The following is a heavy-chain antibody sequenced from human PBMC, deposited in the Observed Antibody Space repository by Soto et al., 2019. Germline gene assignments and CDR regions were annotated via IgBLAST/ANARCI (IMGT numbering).Heavy chain of an antibody. Sequence: GGSLRLSCAASGITVNTAYLSWVRHVPGKGLQWVSIIYNDGTTYYADSVQGRFTIYRDNSKNTLYLQMNSLSVDDTAVYYCARAATITTIFDFWGQGTLVTVSS. CDR2: IYNDGTT. CDR1: GITVNTAY. V-gene: IGHV3-66*01. CDR3: ARAATITTIFDF. J-gene: IGHJ4*02. D-gene: IGHD3-22*01.